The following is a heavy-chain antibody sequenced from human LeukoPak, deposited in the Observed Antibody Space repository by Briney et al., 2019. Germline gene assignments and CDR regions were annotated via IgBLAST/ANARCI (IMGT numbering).Heavy chain of an antibody. J-gene: IGHJ6*03. V-gene: IGHV4-4*07. D-gene: IGHD6-13*01. CDR2: IYTSGST. CDR1: GGSISSYY. CDR3: ARGGGGSSSWYAYYYYYMDV. Sequence: SETLSLTCTVSGGSISSYYWSWIRQPAGKGLEWIGRIYTSGSTNYNPSLKSRVTMSVDTSKNQFSLKLSSVTAADTAVYYCARGGGGSSSWYAYYYYYMDVWGKGTTVTVSS.